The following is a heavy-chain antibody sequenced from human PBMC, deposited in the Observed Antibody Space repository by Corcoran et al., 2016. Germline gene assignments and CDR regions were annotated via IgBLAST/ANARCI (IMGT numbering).Heavy chain of an antibody. CDR3: ARNIAAAGKPNYVDY. J-gene: IGHJ4*02. CDR2: IDWDDDK. CDR1: GFSLSTSGMC. D-gene: IGHD6-13*01. V-gene: IGHV2-70*01. Sequence: QVTLRESGHALVKPTQTLTLTCTFSGFSLSTSGMCVSWIRQPPGKALEWLALIDWDDDKYYSTSLKTRLTISKDTSKNQVVLTMTNMDPVDTATYYCARNIAAAGKPNYVDYWGQGTLVTVSS.